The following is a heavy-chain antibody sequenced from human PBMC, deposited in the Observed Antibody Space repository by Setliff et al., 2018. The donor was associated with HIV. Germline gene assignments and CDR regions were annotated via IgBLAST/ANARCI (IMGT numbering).Heavy chain of an antibody. V-gene: IGHV2-70*11. J-gene: IGHJ4*02. D-gene: IGHD3-10*01. CDR3: AWTYGSASKLDY. CDR2: IDWDDDK. CDR1: GFSLSTSGMC. Sequence: SGPTLVNPTQTLTLTCTFSGFSLSTSGMCVSWIRQPPGKALEWLARIDWDDDKYYSTSMKTRRTISKDTSKNQVVLIMTNMGPLDTATYFCAWTYGSASKLDYWGPGTLVTVSS.